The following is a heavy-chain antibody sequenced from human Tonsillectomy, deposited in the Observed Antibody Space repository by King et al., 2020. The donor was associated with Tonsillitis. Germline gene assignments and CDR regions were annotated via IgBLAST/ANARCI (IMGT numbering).Heavy chain of an antibody. CDR1: GFPFSGSA. V-gene: IGHV3-73*02. D-gene: IGHD4-17*01. Sequence: VQLVESGGGLVQPGGSLKLSCAASGFPFSGSAMHWVRQTSGKGLEWVGRIRTKPNRYATAYAASVTGRFTISRDDSKDTAYLQMNSLKTEDTAVYYGTRFAAPEYGDYGDYWGQGTLVTVSS. CDR2: IRTKPNRYAT. CDR3: TRFAAPEYGDYGDY. J-gene: IGHJ4*02.